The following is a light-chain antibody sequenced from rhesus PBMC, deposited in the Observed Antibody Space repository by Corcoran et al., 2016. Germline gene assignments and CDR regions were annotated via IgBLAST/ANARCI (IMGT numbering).Light chain of an antibody. V-gene: IGKV2-104*02. CDR1: QSLLDSEDGNTY. Sequence: DIVMTQTPLSLPVTPGEPASISCRSSQSLLDSEDGNTYLDWYLPKPGQSPQLLIYEVSNRASGVPARVSGSGSYTDFTLKISRVEAEDVGVYYCMQGIEFPWTFGQGTKVEIK. J-gene: IGKJ1*01. CDR3: MQGIEFPWT. CDR2: EVS.